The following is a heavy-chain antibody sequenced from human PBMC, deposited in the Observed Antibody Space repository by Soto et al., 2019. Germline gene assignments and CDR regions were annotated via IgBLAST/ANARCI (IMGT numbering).Heavy chain of an antibody. CDR3: ARAGGQWLVYYFDY. D-gene: IGHD6-19*01. V-gene: IGHV4-34*01. CDR1: GGSFSGYY. Sequence: QVQLQQWGAGLLKPSETLSLTCAVYGGSFSGYYWSWIRQPPGKGLEWIGEINHSGSTNYNPSLKSRFTISVDTSKKQFSLKLSSVTAADTAVYYCARAGGQWLVYYFDYWGQGTLVTVSS. CDR2: INHSGST. J-gene: IGHJ4*02.